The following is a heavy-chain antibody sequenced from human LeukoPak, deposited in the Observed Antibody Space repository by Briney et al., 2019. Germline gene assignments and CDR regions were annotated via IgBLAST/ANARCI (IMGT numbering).Heavy chain of an antibody. J-gene: IGHJ6*02. CDR2: ISGSGGST. CDR1: GFTFSSYA. Sequence: GGSLRLSCAASGFTFSSYAMSWVRQAPGKGLEWVSAISGSGGSTYYADSVKGRFTISRDNSKNTLYLQMNSLRAEDTAVYYCAKQPSANLYYYYDMDVWGQGTTVTVSS. D-gene: IGHD4/OR15-4a*01. CDR3: AKQPSANLYYYYDMDV. V-gene: IGHV3-23*01.